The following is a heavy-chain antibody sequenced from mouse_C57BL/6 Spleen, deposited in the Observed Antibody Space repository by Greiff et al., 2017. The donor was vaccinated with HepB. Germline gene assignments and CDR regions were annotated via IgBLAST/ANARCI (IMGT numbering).Heavy chain of an antibody. CDR2: IDPETGGT. Sequence: VQLQESGAELVRPGASVTLSCKASGYTFTDYEMHWVKQTPVHGLEWIGAIDPETGGTAYNQKFKGKAILTADKSASTAYMELRSLTSEDSAVYYCTGRGVRRAMDYWGQGTSVTVSS. J-gene: IGHJ4*01. V-gene: IGHV1-15*01. CDR1: GYTFTDYE. D-gene: IGHD2-14*01. CDR3: TGRGVRRAMDY.